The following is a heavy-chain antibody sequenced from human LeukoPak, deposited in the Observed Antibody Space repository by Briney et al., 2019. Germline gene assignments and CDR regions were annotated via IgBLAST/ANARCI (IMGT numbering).Heavy chain of an antibody. V-gene: IGHV3-21*01. J-gene: IGHJ5*02. D-gene: IGHD1-26*01. CDR1: GFTLSSYS. CDR2: ISSSSSYI. CDR3: ARDSRLSGSYYTA. Sequence: GGSLRLSCAAFGFTLSSYSMNWVRQAPGKGLEWVSSISSSSSYIYYADSVKGRFTISRDNAKNSLWLQMNSLRAEDTAVYYCARDSRLSGSYYTAWGQGTLVTVSS.